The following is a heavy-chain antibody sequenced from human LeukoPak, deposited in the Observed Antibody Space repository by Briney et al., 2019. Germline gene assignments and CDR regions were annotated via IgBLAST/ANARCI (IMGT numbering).Heavy chain of an antibody. CDR1: GFIVSRYG. Sequence: GGSLRLSCAASGFIVSRYGMHWVRQAPGKWLEWVAVIWRDGTNRFYAGAVKGRFTISRDNSQNTLFLQMNSLRAEDTAMYYCARDAQRGFDYSNSLQYWGHGTLVTVSS. J-gene: IGHJ4*01. V-gene: IGHV3-33*01. CDR3: ARDAQRGFDYSNSLQY. CDR2: IWRDGTNR. D-gene: IGHD4-11*01.